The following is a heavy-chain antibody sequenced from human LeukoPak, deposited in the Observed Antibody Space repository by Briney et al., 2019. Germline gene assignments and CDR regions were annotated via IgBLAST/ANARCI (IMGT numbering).Heavy chain of an antibody. CDR2: ISGSGGST. CDR3: AKNTYYDFWSGYQFDY. D-gene: IGHD3-3*01. J-gene: IGHJ4*02. Sequence: GGSLRLSCAASGFTFSSYAMSWVRQAPGKGLEWVSAISGSGGSTYYADSVKGRFSISRDNSKNTLYLQMNSLRAEDTAVYYCAKNTYYDFWSGYQFDYWGQGTLVTVSS. CDR1: GFTFSSYA. V-gene: IGHV3-23*01.